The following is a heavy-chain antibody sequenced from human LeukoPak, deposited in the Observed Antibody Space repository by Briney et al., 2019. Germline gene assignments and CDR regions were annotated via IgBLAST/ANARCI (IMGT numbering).Heavy chain of an antibody. CDR2: IYYSGST. J-gene: IGHJ5*02. D-gene: IGHD3-22*01. CDR3: ARMGEQKYYYDSSGYRWFDP. V-gene: IGHV4-39*07. CDR1: GGSISSSSYY. Sequence: SSETLSLTCTVSGGSISSSSYYWGWIRQPPGKGLEWIGSIYYSGSTYYNPSLKSRVTISVDTSKNQFSLKLSSVTAADTAVYYCARMGEQKYYYDSSGYRWFDPWGQGTLVTVSS.